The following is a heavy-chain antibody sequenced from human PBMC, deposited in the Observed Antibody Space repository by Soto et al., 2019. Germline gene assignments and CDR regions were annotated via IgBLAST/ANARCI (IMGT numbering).Heavy chain of an antibody. Sequence: XETLSLPCTVTGDSISSRRYDWGWIRQPPGKGLEWIGSIYYSGSTYNNPSLRSRVSMSIDTSKDQFSLKLKSVTAADTALYFCARQRTSVVTQDYFDVWGQGSLVTV. CDR3: ARQRTSVVTQDYFDV. V-gene: IGHV4-39*01. J-gene: IGHJ4*02. D-gene: IGHD2-21*02. CDR2: IYYSGST. CDR1: GDSISSRRYD.